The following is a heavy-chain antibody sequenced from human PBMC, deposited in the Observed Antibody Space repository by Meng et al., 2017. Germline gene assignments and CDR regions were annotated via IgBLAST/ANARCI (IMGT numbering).Heavy chain of an antibody. CDR2: ISAYTDSA. CDR1: GYSFISYG. D-gene: IGHD2-15*01. J-gene: IGHJ3*02. V-gene: IGHV1-18*01. CDR3: ARDFMCSGGSCLDVFDI. Sequence: RVQPDPEVKTPRAPLKVSCKASGYSFISYGISWVRQAPGQGLEWMGWISAYTDSANYAQNLQGRVTMTTDTSTNTIYMEVRSLRSDDTAVYYCARDFMCSGGSCLDVFDIWGQGTMVTVSS.